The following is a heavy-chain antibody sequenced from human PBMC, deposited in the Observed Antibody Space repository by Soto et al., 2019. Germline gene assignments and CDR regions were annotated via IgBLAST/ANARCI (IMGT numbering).Heavy chain of an antibody. CDR3: VRIRYQLPSSVLWLDP. V-gene: IGHV4-34*01. CDR1: CGFLSESY. Sequence: KTSETLSLTCAVHCGFLSESYWTWIRQPPGKGLEWIGEINHVGGTNYNPSLKSRVTMSVDTSQNQFSLRLISVTAADTAMYFCVRIRYQLPSSVLWLDPWGQGTPVTVSS. J-gene: IGHJ5*02. CDR2: INHVGGT. D-gene: IGHD3-16*01.